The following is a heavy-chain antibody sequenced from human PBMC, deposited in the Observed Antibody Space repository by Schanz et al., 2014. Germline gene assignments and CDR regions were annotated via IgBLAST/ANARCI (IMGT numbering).Heavy chain of an antibody. CDR3: ARIGGSVFDY. V-gene: IGHV3-74*02. CDR2: IKSDGSST. CDR1: GFSFGTYA. J-gene: IGHJ4*02. D-gene: IGHD3-10*01. Sequence: EVQLVASGGGLVQPGGSLRLSCAASGFSFGTYAMSWVRQAPGKGLVWVSRIKSDGSSTSYADSVKGRFTISRDNSKNSLYLQMNSLRAEDTAVYYCARIGGSVFDYWAQGTLVTVSS.